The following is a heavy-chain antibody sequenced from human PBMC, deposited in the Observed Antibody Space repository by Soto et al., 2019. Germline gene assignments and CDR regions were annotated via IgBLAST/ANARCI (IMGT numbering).Heavy chain of an antibody. CDR1: GFTFSSYA. CDR3: ARDAQGVVNNYFDY. V-gene: IGHV3-30-3*01. J-gene: IGHJ4*02. D-gene: IGHD3-3*01. Sequence: QVQLVESGGGVVQPGGSLRLSCAASGFTFSSYAMHWVRQAPGKGLEWVAVISYDGSNKYYADSVKGRFTISRDNSKNTLYLQMNSLRAEDTAVYYCARDAQGVVNNYFDYWGQGTLVTVSS. CDR2: ISYDGSNK.